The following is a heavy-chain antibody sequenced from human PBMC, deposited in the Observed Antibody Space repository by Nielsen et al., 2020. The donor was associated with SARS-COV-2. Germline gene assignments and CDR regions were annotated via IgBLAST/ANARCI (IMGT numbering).Heavy chain of an antibody. Sequence: GGSLRLSCTASGFTFGDYAMNWVRQAPGKGLEWVSYISSSGSTIYYADSVKGRFTISRDNAKNSLYLQMNSLRAEDTAVYYCARATYCGGDCWYFDLWGRGTLVTVSS. CDR3: ARATYCGGDCWYFDL. V-gene: IGHV3-48*03. CDR2: ISSSGSTI. J-gene: IGHJ2*01. D-gene: IGHD2-21*02. CDR1: GFTFGDYA.